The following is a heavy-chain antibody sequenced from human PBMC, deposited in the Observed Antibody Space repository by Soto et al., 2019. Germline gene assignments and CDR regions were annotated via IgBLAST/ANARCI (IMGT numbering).Heavy chain of an antibody. CDR1: GFTFSSYG. D-gene: IGHD4-17*01. J-gene: IGHJ4*02. CDR3: ARGYGGNSGAFDY. V-gene: IGHV3-33*01. CDR2: IWYDGSKK. Sequence: QVQLVESGGGVVQPGRSLRLSCVVSGFTFSSYGMHWVRQAPGKGLEWVALIWYDGSKKYYADSVKGRFTIPRDNSKNTLYLQMNSLRDDDTSVYYCARGYGGNSGAFDYWGQGTLVTVSS.